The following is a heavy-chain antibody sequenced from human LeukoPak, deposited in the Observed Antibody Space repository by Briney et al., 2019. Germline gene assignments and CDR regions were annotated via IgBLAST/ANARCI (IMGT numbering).Heavy chain of an antibody. D-gene: IGHD3-22*01. J-gene: IGHJ5*02. CDR3: ARAVQGLNYYDSSGYYFGSWFDP. Sequence: SETLSLTCTVSGGSISSYYWSWIRQPAGKGLEWIGRIYTSGSTNYNPSLKSRVTMSVDTSKNQFSLKLSSVTAADTAVYYCARAVQGLNYYDSSGYYFGSWFDPWGQGTLVTVSS. CDR2: IYTSGST. V-gene: IGHV4-4*07. CDR1: GGSISSYY.